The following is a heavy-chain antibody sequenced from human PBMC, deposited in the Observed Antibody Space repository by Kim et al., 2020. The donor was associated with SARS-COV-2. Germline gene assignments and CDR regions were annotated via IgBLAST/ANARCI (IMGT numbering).Heavy chain of an antibody. D-gene: IGHD6-19*01. J-gene: IGHJ4*02. CDR1: GFTFSSYS. V-gene: IGHV3-21*01. CDR2: ISSSSSYI. Sequence: GGSLRLSCAASGFTFSSYSMNWVRQAPGKGLEWVSSISSSSSYIYYADSVKGRFTISRDNAKNSLYLQMNSLRAEDTAVYYCARGGSIAVAGESDYWGQGTLVTVSS. CDR3: ARGGSIAVAGESDY.